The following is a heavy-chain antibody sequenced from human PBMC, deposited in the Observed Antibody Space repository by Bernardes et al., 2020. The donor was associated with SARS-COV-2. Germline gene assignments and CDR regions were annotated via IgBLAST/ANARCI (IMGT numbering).Heavy chain of an antibody. CDR2: ISSNAYAT. J-gene: IGHJ4*02. Sequence: GGSLSLSCTASGFTFRNYAMSWVRQAPGKGLEWVSSISSNAYATYYADSVRGRFTISRDKFKNSFYLQMNSLTAGDTAIYYCAKGDGYSGIDSWGRGALVTVSS. CDR1: GFTFRNYA. D-gene: IGHD5-12*01. V-gene: IGHV3-23*01. CDR3: AKGDGYSGIDS.